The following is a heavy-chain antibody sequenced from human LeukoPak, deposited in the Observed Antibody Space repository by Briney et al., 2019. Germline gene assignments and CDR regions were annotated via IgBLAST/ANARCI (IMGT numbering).Heavy chain of an antibody. CDR1: GGSFSGYY. V-gene: IGHV4-34*01. CDR3: ARLRIRGYCSSTSCYP. J-gene: IGHJ5*02. D-gene: IGHD2-2*01. Sequence: PSETLSLTCAVYGGSFSGYYWSWIRQPPGKGLEWIGEINHSGSTNYNPSLTSRVTISVDTSKNQFSLKLSSVTAADTAVYYCARLRIRGYCSSTSCYPWGQGTLVTVSS. CDR2: INHSGST.